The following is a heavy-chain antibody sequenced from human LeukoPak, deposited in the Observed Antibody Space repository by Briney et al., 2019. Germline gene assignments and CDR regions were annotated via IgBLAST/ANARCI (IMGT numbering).Heavy chain of an antibody. CDR3: ARAGYYDSSGYYPLDY. CDR2: ISSSGSTI. D-gene: IGHD3-22*01. CDR1: GFTFSDYY. V-gene: IGHV3-11*01. Sequence: GGSLRLSCAASGFTFSDYYMSWIRQAPGKGLEWVSYISSSGSTIYHADSVKGRFTISRDNAKNSLYLQMNSLRAEDSAVYYCARAGYYDSSGYYPLDYWGQGTLVTVSS. J-gene: IGHJ4*02.